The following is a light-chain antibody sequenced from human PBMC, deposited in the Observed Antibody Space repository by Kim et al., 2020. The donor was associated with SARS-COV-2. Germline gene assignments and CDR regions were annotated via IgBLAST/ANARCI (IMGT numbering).Light chain of an antibody. CDR3: ETWDSNTRV. CDR2: LEGSGSC. CDR1: SGHSDYI. J-gene: IGLJ3*02. Sequence: QPVLTQSSSASASLGSSVKLTCTLSSGHSDYIIAWHQHQPGKAPRYLMKLEGSGSCDKGSGVPDRFSGSSSGADRYLTISNLQSEDEADYYCETWDSNTRVFGCGTQLTVL. V-gene: IGLV4-60*03.